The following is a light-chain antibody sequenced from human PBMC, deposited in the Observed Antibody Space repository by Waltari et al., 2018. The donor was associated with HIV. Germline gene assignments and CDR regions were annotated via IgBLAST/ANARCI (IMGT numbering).Light chain of an antibody. V-gene: IGKV3-20*01. CDR3: QQYGTSPPYT. CDR1: QSVTSIY. Sequence: EIVLTQSPGTLSLSPGERATLSCRASQSVTSIYLAWFQQKPGQAPRLLIYGASNRATSIPDRSSGSGSVTEFTLTISRLEPEDFAVYYCQQYGTSPPYTFGQGTKLEI. CDR2: GAS. J-gene: IGKJ2*01.